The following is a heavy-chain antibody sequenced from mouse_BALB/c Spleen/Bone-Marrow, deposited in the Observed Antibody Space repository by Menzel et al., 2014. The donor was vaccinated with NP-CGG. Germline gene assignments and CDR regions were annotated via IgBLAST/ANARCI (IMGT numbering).Heavy chain of an antibody. Sequence: VKLVESGAELVRPGSSVKISCKSSGYVFGTYWINWVKQRPGQGLEWIGQIYPGDGDTDFNGKFKDKATLTADESSNTAYMQLSSLTSEDSAVYFCARGGVSVDYWGQGTTLTVSS. V-gene: IGHV1-80*01. D-gene: IGHD6-2*01. CDR1: GYVFGTYW. J-gene: IGHJ2*01. CDR2: IYPGDGDT. CDR3: ARGGVSVDY.